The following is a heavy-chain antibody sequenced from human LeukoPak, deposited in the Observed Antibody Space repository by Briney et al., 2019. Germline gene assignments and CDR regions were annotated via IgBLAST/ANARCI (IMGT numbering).Heavy chain of an antibody. CDR2: INTNSGVT. CDR1: GYTSNGYY. V-gene: IGHV1-2*02. J-gene: IGHJ4*02. Sequence: ASVKVSCKASGYTSNGYYLHWVRQAPGQGPEWMGKINTNSGVTDYAQNFQGRVTMTRDTSITTAYMELSRLTSDDTAVYYCARDTGFPFFDFWGQGTLVTVSS. CDR3: ARDTGFPFFDF.